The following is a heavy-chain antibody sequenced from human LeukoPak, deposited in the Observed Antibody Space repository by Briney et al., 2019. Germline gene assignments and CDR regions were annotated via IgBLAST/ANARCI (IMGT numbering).Heavy chain of an antibody. V-gene: IGHV3-23*01. CDR2: ISGSGGST. J-gene: IGHJ4*02. CDR1: GFTFSSYA. Sequence: RGGSLRLSCAASGFTFSSYAISWVRQAPGKGLEWVSAISGSGGSTYYADSVKGRFTISRDNSKNTLYLQMNSLRAEDTAVYYCAKVVSTVVSYFDYWGQGTLVTVSS. CDR3: AKVVSTVVSYFDY. D-gene: IGHD4-23*01.